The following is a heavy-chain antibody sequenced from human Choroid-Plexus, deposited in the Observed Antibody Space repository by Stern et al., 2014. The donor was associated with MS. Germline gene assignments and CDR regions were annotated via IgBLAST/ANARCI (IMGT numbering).Heavy chain of an antibody. J-gene: IGHJ5*02. CDR3: AKDRQYLTYFFDH. CDR2: VSYDGSNK. Sequence: MQLVESGGGVVPPGRPLRLSCVASGFTFGSCAMHWGRQAPGKGLGWVAGVSYDGSNKYYADSVKGRYTISRDNSQNTLYMQMSSLRPEDTAVYYCAKDRQYLTYFFDHWGQGSLVTVSS. V-gene: IGHV3-30*18. D-gene: IGHD2/OR15-2a*01. CDR1: GFTFGSCA.